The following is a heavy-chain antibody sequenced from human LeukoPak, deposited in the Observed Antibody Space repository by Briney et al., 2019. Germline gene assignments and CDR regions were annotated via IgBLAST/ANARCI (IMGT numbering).Heavy chain of an antibody. CDR1: GYTFTSYG. D-gene: IGHD3-9*01. CDR3: AREPYYDILTGYYTPDAFDI. Sequence: ASVKVSCKASGYTFTSYGISWVRQAPGQGLEWMGWISAYNGNTNYAQKLQGRVTMTTDTSTSTAYMELRSLRSDDTAVYYCAREPYYDILTGYYTPDAFDIWGQGTMVTVPS. V-gene: IGHV1-18*01. J-gene: IGHJ3*02. CDR2: ISAYNGNT.